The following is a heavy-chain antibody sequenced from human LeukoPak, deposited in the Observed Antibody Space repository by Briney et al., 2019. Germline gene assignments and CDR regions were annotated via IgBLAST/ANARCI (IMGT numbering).Heavy chain of an antibody. J-gene: IGHJ4*02. CDR2: INPNSGGT. D-gene: IGHD3-10*01. CDR3: ARTPMVRGVIVDY. CDR1: GYTFTGYY. V-gene: IGHV1-2*02. Sequence: ASVKVSCKASGYTFTGYYMHWVRQAPGQGLEWMGWINPNSGGTNYAQKFQGRVTMTRDTSISPAYMELSRLRSDDTAVYYCARTPMVRGVIVDYWGQGTLVTVSS.